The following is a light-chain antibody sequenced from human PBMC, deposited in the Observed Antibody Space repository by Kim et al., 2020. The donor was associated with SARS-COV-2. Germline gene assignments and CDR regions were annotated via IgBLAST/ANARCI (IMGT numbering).Light chain of an antibody. V-gene: IGLV2-11*03. CDR1: SECVVGCEY. J-gene: IGLJ3*02. Sequence: GQSVTISCTATSECVVGCEYVSWYQQHPGKAPILMIYDVSNRFSGVPNRFSGSKSGNTASLTISGLQAEDEADYYCCSYASSYTWVFGAGTQLTVL. CDR2: DVS. CDR3: CSYASSYTWV.